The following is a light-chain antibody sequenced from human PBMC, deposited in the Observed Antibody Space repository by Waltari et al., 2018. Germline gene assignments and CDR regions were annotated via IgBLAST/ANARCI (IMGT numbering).Light chain of an antibody. CDR2: DVS. V-gene: IGLV2-14*03. CDR1: SRDVGAYTY. CDR3: TSYTSRNTLV. Sequence: QSALTQPASVSGSPGQSITISCTGPSRDVGAYTYISWYQQHPGKVPKVIIFDVSNRPSGVSNRFSGSKSGNTASLTISGLQAEDEADYYCTSYTSRNTLVFGSGTMVTVL. J-gene: IGLJ1*01.